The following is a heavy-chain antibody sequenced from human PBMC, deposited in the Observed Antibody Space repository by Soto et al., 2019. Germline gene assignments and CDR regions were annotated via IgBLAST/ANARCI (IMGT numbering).Heavy chain of an antibody. CDR1: GGSISSYY. CDR2: IYYSGST. V-gene: IGHV4-59*01. Sequence: KPSETLSLTCTVSGGSISSYYWSWIRQPPGKGLEWIGYIYYSGSTNYNPPLKSRVTISVDTSKNQFSLKLSSVTAADTAVYYCERDRHWFDPWGQRTLVTVSS. CDR3: ERDRHWFDP. J-gene: IGHJ5*02.